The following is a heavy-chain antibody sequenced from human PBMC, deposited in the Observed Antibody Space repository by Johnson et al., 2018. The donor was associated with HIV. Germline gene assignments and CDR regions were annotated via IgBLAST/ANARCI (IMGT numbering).Heavy chain of an antibody. J-gene: IGHJ3*01. V-gene: IGHV3-15*01. CDR1: GFIFSNAW. Sequence: VQLVESGGGLVKPGGSLRLSCAASGFIFSNAWMSWVRQAPGKGLEWVGRLKTNTDGGATDYAPPVKGRFTISRDDSQNTLYLQMNSLKTEDTAVYYCTTTVAGGASWGQGTMVTVSS. D-gene: IGHD6-19*01. CDR2: LKTNTDGGAT. CDR3: TTTVAGGAS.